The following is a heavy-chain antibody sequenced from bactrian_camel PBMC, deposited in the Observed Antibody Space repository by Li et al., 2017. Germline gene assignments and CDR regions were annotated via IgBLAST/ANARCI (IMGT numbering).Heavy chain of an antibody. CDR2: ISTGSGTT. D-gene: IGHD7*01. J-gene: IGHJ4*01. CDR1: GFTYPHNC. V-gene: IGHV3S54*01. CDR3: DNWEN. Sequence: VQLVESGGGSVQAGGSLRLSCEVSGFTYPHNCAGWFRQLPGKEREGVAAISTGSGTTYYVDSVQGRFTISRDNAKNTLYLELNSLKTEDTAMYYCDNWENRGQGTQVTVS.